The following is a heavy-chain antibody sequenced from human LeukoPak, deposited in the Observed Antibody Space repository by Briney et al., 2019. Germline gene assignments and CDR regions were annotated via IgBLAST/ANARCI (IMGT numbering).Heavy chain of an antibody. CDR3: ARSDYGDFYYFDY. CDR2: IRQDGSEK. D-gene: IGHD4-17*01. Sequence: PGGSLRLSCAASGFSFSTYWMSWVRQAPEKGLEWVATIRQDGSEKLYVDSVKGRFTISRDNSKNTLYLQMNSLRAEDTAVYYCARSDYGDFYYFDYWGQGTLVTVSS. J-gene: IGHJ4*02. V-gene: IGHV3-7*01. CDR1: GFSFSTYW.